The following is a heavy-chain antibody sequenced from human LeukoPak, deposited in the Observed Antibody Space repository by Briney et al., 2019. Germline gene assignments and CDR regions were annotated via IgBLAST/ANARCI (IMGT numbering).Heavy chain of an antibody. D-gene: IGHD2-15*01. CDR2: IRYDGSNK. CDR3: AKLVVGLRTKGALGTHDAFDI. V-gene: IGHV3-30*02. Sequence: PGGSLRLSCAASGFTFSSYGMHWVRQAPGKGLEWVAFIRYDGSNKYYADSVKGRFTISRDNSKNTLYLQMNSLRAEDTAVYYCAKLVVGLRTKGALGTHDAFDIWGQGTMVTVSS. J-gene: IGHJ3*02. CDR1: GFTFSSYG.